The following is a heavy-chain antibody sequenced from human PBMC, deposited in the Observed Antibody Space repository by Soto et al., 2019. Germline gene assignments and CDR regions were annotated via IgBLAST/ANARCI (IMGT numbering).Heavy chain of an antibody. D-gene: IGHD3-22*01. V-gene: IGHV1-18*01. CDR1: GYTFTTSG. Sequence: ASVKVSCKASGYTFTTSGISWVRQAPGQGLEWMGWISAYNGNTNYAQKLQGRVTMTTDTSTSTAYMELRSLRSDDTAVYYCASSDYYDSSGYSQFDYWGQGTLVTVSS. J-gene: IGHJ4*02. CDR2: ISAYNGNT. CDR3: ASSDYYDSSGYSQFDY.